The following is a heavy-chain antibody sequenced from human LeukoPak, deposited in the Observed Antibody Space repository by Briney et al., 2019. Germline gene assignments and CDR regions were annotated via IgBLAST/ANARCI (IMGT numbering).Heavy chain of an antibody. Sequence: GGSLRLSCAASGFTFSTYAMSWVRQAPGKGLEWVSSISNSGGTTYYADSVKGRFTISRGNSRNTLVLQMNSLRAEDTAVYYCTTYYYDSSGYYYPYYFDYWGQGTLVTVSS. CDR2: ISNSGGTT. J-gene: IGHJ4*02. CDR3: TTYYYDSSGYYYPYYFDY. CDR1: GFTFSTYA. V-gene: IGHV3-23*01. D-gene: IGHD3-22*01.